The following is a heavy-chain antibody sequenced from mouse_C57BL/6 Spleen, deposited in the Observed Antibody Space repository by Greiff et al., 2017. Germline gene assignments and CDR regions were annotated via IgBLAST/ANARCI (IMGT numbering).Heavy chain of an antibody. Sequence: DVKLVESGGGLVQPGGSLKLSCAASGFTFSDYGMAWVRQAPRKGPEWVAFISNLAYSIYYADTVTGRFTISRENAKNTLYLEMSSLRSEDTAMYYCAREGYDYDREGSYAMDYWGQGTSVTVSS. J-gene: IGHJ4*01. CDR2: ISNLAYSI. CDR3: AREGYDYDREGSYAMDY. CDR1: GFTFSDYG. D-gene: IGHD2-4*01. V-gene: IGHV5-15*01.